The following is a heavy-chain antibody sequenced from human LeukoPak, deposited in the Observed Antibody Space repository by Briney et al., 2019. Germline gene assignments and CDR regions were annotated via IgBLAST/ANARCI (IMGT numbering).Heavy chain of an antibody. D-gene: IGHD4-23*01. Sequence: PSETLSLTCAVYGGSFSGYYWSWIRQPPGKGLEWIGEINHSGSTNYNPSLKSRVTISVDTSKNQFSLKLSSVTAADTAVYYCARAYFTVVTLRFDYWGQGTLVTVSS. J-gene: IGHJ4*02. CDR3: ARAYFTVVTLRFDY. V-gene: IGHV4-34*01. CDR2: INHSGST. CDR1: GGSFSGYY.